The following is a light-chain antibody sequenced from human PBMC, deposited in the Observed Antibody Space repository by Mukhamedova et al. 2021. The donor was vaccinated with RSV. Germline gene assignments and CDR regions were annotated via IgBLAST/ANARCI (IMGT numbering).Light chain of an antibody. V-gene: IGLV1-40*01. Sequence: TGSSSNIGAGNDVHWYQLLPGTAPKLVMSENSNRPSGVPDRFSGSKSGTSASLAITGLQAEDEAEYHCQSYDSSRYGFVFGGGTKL. CDR1: SSNIGAGND. J-gene: IGLJ3*02. CDR3: QSYDSSRYGFV. CDR2: ENS.